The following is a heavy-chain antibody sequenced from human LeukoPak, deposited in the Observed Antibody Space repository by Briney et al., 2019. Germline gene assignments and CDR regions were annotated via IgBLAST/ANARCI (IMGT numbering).Heavy chain of an antibody. CDR3: ANNYIDNSFQY. CDR2: IQSDGITI. J-gene: IGHJ4*02. D-gene: IGHD4-11*01. Sequence: GGSLRLSCAASGFTFSSYGMHWVRQAPGKGLEWVAFIQSDGITIHYADSIKGRFTISRDSSKNMLSLQLSSLRTEDTAVYYCANNYIDNSFQYWGQGTLVTVSS. V-gene: IGHV3-30*02. CDR1: GFTFSSYG.